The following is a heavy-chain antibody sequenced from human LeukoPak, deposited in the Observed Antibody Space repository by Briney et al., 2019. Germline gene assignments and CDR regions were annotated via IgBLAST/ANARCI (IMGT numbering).Heavy chain of an antibody. V-gene: IGHV4-31*03. Sequence: PSETLSLTCTVSGGSISSGGYYWNWIRQHPWKGLEWLGFIYYSGSTYYNPSLKSRLTISVDTSKNQFSLKLSSVTAADTAVYYCARDLTGDRYFDYWGQGTLVTVSS. J-gene: IGHJ4*02. CDR1: GGSISSGGYY. D-gene: IGHD7-27*01. CDR3: ARDLTGDRYFDY. CDR2: IYYSGST.